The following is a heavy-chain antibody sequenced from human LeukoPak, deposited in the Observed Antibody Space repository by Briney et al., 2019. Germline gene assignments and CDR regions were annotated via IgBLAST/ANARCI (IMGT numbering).Heavy chain of an antibody. J-gene: IGHJ4*02. Sequence: GGSLRLSCAASGFTFSSYWMHWVRQAPGKGLVWVSRINSDGSSTSYADSVKGRFTISRDNAKNTLYLQMNSLRAEDTAVYYCAKDFSRAATLIDYWGQGTLVTVSS. D-gene: IGHD6-25*01. CDR3: AKDFSRAATLIDY. CDR1: GFTFSSYW. V-gene: IGHV3-74*01. CDR2: INSDGSST.